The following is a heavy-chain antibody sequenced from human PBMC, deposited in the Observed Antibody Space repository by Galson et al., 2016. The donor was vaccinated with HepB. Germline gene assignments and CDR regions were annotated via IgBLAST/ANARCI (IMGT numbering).Heavy chain of an antibody. Sequence: SLRLSCAAFGFRFTKFAMTWVRQAPGKGLEWVSGISASGVTYYADSVRGRFTVSRDDSKNTVFLQMKSLRADDTALYYCAKDAIGMVIGWLDPWGQGTQVTVSS. V-gene: IGHV3-23*01. CDR3: AKDAIGMVIGWLDP. CDR2: ISASGVT. D-gene: IGHD3-3*01. CDR1: GFRFTKFA. J-gene: IGHJ5*02.